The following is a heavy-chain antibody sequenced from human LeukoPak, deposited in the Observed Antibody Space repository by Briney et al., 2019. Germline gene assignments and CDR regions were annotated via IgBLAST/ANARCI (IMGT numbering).Heavy chain of an antibody. CDR3: ARQLRYYDILTGYYIKDPYFDY. J-gene: IGHJ4*02. D-gene: IGHD3-9*01. CDR1: GGSISSGSYY. CDR2: IYTSGST. Sequence: SETLSLTCTVSGGSISSGSYYWSWIRQPAGKGLEWIGRIYTSGSTNYNPSLKSRVTISVDTSKNQFSLKLSSVTAADTAVYYCARQLRYYDILTGYYIKDPYFDYWGQGTLVTVSS. V-gene: IGHV4-61*02.